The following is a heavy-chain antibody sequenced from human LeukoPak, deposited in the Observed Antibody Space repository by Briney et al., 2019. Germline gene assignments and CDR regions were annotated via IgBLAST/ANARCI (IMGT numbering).Heavy chain of an antibody. CDR1: GGSISSGGYY. CDR2: IYYSGST. V-gene: IGHV4-31*03. CDR3: ARDRVNCSGGSCYKLYDY. J-gene: IGHJ4*02. D-gene: IGHD2-15*01. Sequence: SETLPLTCTVSGGSISSGGYYWSWIRQHPGKGLEWIGYIYYSGSTNYNPSLRSRVTISVDTSKNQFSLKLSSVTAADTAVYYCARDRVNCSGGSCYKLYDYWGQGTLVTVSS.